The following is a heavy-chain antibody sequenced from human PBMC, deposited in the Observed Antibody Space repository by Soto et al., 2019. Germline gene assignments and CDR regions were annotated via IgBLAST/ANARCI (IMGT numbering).Heavy chain of an antibody. CDR3: ARTSGGVIVIAHDFHY. V-gene: IGHV3-21*01. CDR2: ISSSSSYI. J-gene: IGHJ4*02. D-gene: IGHD3-16*02. Sequence: GSLRLSCAASGCTFSSYSMNWVRHAPGKGLEWVSSISSSSSYIYYADSVKGRFTISRDNAKNSLYLQMHSLRAEDTAVYYCARTSGGVIVIAHDFHYWGQGTLVTVSS. CDR1: GCTFSSYS.